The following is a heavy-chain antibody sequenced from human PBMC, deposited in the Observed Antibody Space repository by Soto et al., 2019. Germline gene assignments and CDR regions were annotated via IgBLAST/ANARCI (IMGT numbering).Heavy chain of an antibody. CDR3: ARSRSGYYIIYYYYYMDV. D-gene: IGHD3-3*01. CDR2: IYSGGST. CDR1: GFTVSSNY. J-gene: IGHJ6*03. Sequence: EVQLVESGGGLVQPGGSLRLSCAASGFTVSSNYMSWVRQAPGKGLEWVSVIYSGGSTYYADSVKGRFTISRDNSKNTLYLQMNSLRAEDTAVYYCARSRSGYYIIYYYYYMDVWGKGTTVTVSS. V-gene: IGHV3-66*01.